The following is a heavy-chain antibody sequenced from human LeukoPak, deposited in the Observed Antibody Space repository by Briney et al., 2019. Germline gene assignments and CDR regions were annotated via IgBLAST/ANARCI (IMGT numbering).Heavy chain of an antibody. CDR1: GGSISSYY. J-gene: IGHJ4*02. CDR3: ARVYSGYDLPGSLANYYFDY. D-gene: IGHD5-12*01. CDR2: FYSGGSA. Sequence: PSETLSLTCIVSGGSISSYYWSWIRQPAGKGLEWIGRFYSGGSADYNPSLKSRVTMSVDTSKNQFSLKLSSVTAADTAVYYCARVYSGYDLPGSLANYYFDYWGQGTLVTVSS. V-gene: IGHV4-4*07.